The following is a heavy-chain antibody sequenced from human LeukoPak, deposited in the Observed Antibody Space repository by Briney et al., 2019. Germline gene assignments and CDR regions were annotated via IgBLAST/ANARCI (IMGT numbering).Heavy chain of an antibody. CDR2: IYTSGST. CDR1: GGSISSGSYY. V-gene: IGHV4-61*02. CDR3: ARGGIVVVVAANIGWFDP. D-gene: IGHD2-15*01. Sequence: SQTLSLTCTVSGGSISSGSYYWSWIRQPAGKGLEWIGRIYTSGSTNYNPSLKSRVTISVDTSKNQFSLKLSSVTAADTAVYYCARGGIVVVVAANIGWFDPWGQGTLVTVSS. J-gene: IGHJ5*02.